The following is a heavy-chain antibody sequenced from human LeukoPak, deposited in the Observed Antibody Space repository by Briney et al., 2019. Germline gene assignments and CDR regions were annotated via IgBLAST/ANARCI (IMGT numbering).Heavy chain of an antibody. V-gene: IGHV3-48*02. CDR3: ARPYCSSTSCPAFGD. D-gene: IGHD2-2*01. CDR2: IIIDGYTI. J-gene: IGHJ4*02. Sequence: QPGGSLRLSCAASGFTFSNYNMNGVRQAPGKGLEWVSYIIIDGYTIFYADTVQGRFTISRDNAKNSLFLQMNSLREEDTAMYYCARPYCSSTSCPAFGDWGQGTLVTVSS. CDR1: GFTFSNYN.